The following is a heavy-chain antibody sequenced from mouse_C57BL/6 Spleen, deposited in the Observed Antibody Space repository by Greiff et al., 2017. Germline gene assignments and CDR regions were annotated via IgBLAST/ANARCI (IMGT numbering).Heavy chain of an antibody. J-gene: IGHJ1*03. CDR2: IYPGDGDT. CDR3: ARQSNYWYFDV. D-gene: IGHD2-5*01. Sequence: VQLQESGPELVKPGASVKISCKASGYAFSSSWMNWVKQRPGQGLEWIGRIYPGDGDTNYNGKFKGKATLTADKSSSTAYMQLSSLTSEDSAVXVCARQSNYWYFDVWGTGTTVTVSS. V-gene: IGHV1-82*01. CDR1: GYAFSSSW.